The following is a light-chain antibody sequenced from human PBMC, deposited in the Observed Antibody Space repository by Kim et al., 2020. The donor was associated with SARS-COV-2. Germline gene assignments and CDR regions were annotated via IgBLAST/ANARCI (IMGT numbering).Light chain of an antibody. CDR3: QQYGSSPLYT. CDR1: QNVRANF. CDR2: GAS. Sequence: EIVLTQSPGTLSLSPGERATLSCRASQNVRANFLAWYQQRPGQAPRLLIYGASNRATGIPDRFSGSGSGTDFTLTISRLEPEDFAIYYCQQYGSSPLYTFGLGTKLEI. V-gene: IGKV3-20*01. J-gene: IGKJ2*01.